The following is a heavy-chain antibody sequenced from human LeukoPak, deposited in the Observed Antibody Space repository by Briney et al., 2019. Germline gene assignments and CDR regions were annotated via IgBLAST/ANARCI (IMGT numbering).Heavy chain of an antibody. Sequence: SQTLSLTCTVSGGSISSGSYYWSWIRQPAGKGLEWIGRIYTSGSTNYNPSLKSRVTISVDTSKNQFSLKLSSVTAADTAVYYCAREWGDAFDIWGQGTMVTVSS. D-gene: IGHD1-26*01. CDR1: GGSISSGSYY. CDR3: AREWGDAFDI. V-gene: IGHV4-61*02. J-gene: IGHJ3*02. CDR2: IYTSGST.